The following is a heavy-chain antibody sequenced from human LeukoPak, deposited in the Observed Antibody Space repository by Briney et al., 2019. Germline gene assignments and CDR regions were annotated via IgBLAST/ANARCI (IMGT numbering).Heavy chain of an antibody. CDR2: ISDSAAKT. J-gene: IGHJ4*02. CDR1: GFTFSNFA. V-gene: IGHV3-23*01. CDR3: ATDLDYTFDY. Sequence: GGSLRLSCEVSGFTFSNFAMSWVRQAPGKGLEWISAISDSAAKTYYADSVKGRFTISRDDAKNTLYLQMDSLRADDTAVYYCATDLDYTFDYWGRGTLVTVSS. D-gene: IGHD4-11*01.